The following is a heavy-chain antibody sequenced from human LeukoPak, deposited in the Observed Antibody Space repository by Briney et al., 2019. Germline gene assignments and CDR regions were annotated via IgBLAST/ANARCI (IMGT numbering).Heavy chain of an antibody. Sequence: PGGSLRLSCAASGFTFSNYWMSWVRQAPGKGLEWVSYISSSGNSIYYADSVKGRFTISRDNAKNSLYLQMNSLRAEDTAVYYCARVAGGGSGSYYKYYFDYWGQGTLVTVSS. CDR2: ISSSGNSI. J-gene: IGHJ4*02. CDR1: GFTFSNYW. CDR3: ARVAGGGSGSYYKYYFDY. V-gene: IGHV3-11*01. D-gene: IGHD3-10*01.